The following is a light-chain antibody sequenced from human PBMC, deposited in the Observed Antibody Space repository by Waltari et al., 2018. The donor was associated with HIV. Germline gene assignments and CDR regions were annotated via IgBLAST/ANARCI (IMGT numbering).Light chain of an antibody. CDR1: SSHIGNNY. CDR2: ENN. V-gene: IGLV1-51*02. Sequence: QSVLTQPPSVSAAPGQKVTISCSGSSSHIGNNYVSWYQQLPGTAPKLLIYENNKRPSGIPDRFSGSKSDTSATLGITGLQTGDEADYYCGTWDSSLSVGGVFGGGTKLTVL. J-gene: IGLJ2*01. CDR3: GTWDSSLSVGGV.